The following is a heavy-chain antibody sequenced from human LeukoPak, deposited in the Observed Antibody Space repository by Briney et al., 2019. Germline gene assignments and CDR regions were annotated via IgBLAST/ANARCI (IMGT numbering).Heavy chain of an antibody. CDR2: ISYDGSNK. Sequence: GGSLRLSCAASGFTVSSYGMHWVRQAPGKGLEWVAVISYDGSNKYYADSVKGRFTISRDNSKNTLYLQMNSLRAEDTAVYYCAKEHMVRGVIITGLDYWGQGTLVTVSS. CDR1: GFTVSSYG. CDR3: AKEHMVRGVIITGLDY. V-gene: IGHV3-30*18. J-gene: IGHJ4*02. D-gene: IGHD3-10*01.